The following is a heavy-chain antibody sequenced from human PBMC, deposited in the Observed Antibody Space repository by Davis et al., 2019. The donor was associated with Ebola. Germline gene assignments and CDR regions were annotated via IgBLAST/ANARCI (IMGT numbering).Heavy chain of an antibody. CDR3: GRGSQWLGPDY. Sequence: MPSETLSLTCTVSGGSFSTYYWSWVRQPPGKGLEWVGYIYYSGTTHYNPSLRGRVTISVDTSKKHFSLKLGSVTAADTAVYYCGRGSQWLGPDYWGQGNLVTVSS. CDR2: IYYSGTT. D-gene: IGHD6-19*01. J-gene: IGHJ4*02. V-gene: IGHV4-59*01. CDR1: GGSFSTYY.